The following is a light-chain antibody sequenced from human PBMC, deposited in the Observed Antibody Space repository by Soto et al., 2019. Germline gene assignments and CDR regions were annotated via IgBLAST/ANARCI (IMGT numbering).Light chain of an antibody. CDR2: RNN. CDR3: AAWDDSLNGYV. Sequence: QSALTQPPSASGTPGQRVTISCSGSSSNIGSNTVNWYQLLPGTAPKLLIYRNNQRPSGVPDRFSGSKSGTSASLAISGLQSEDEADYYCAAWDDSLNGYVFGTGTKSPS. V-gene: IGLV1-44*01. J-gene: IGLJ1*01. CDR1: SSNIGSNT.